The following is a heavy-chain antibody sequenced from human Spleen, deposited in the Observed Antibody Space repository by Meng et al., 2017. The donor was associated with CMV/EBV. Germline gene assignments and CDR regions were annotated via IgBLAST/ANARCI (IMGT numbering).Heavy chain of an antibody. V-gene: IGHV4-39*07. CDR1: GISISRTSYY. J-gene: IGHJ4*02. CDR3: ARVTEYGGNCFDS. Sequence: SETLSLTCTVSGISISRTSYYWDWIRQPPGKGLEWIGGMYYSGSTYYNPSLKSRVTMSVDRSKNHFSLKLSSVTAADTAVYYCARVTEYGGNCFDSWGQGTLVTVSS. D-gene: IGHD4/OR15-4a*01. CDR2: MYYSGST.